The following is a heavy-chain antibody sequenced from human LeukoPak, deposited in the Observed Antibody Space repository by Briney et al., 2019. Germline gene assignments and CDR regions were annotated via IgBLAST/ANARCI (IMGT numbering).Heavy chain of an antibody. V-gene: IGHV1-69*05. CDR2: IIPIFGTA. J-gene: IGHJ4*02. D-gene: IGHD1-7*01. CDR1: GGTFSSYA. Sequence: SVKVSCKASGGTFSSYAISWVRQAPGQGLEWMGGIIPIFGTANYAQKFQGRVTITTDESTSTAYMELSSLRSEDTAVYYCAKVFSSGTRELQRLDYAVFDYWGQGTLVTVSP. CDR3: AKVFSSGTRELQRLDYAVFDY.